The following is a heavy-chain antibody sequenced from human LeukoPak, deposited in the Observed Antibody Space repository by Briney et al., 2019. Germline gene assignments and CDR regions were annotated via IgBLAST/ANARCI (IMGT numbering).Heavy chain of an antibody. J-gene: IGHJ4*01. Sequence: SETLSLTCSVSGGSIKSGDSYWSWIRQPPGKGLEWIGYIYHSGSTYYNPSLKGRVTISVDTSKNQFSLRLSSVTAADTARYYCARGSGYFDYWGHGSLVTVSS. CDR2: IYHSGST. CDR1: GGSIKSGDSY. D-gene: IGHD2-15*01. CDR3: ARGSGYFDY. V-gene: IGHV4-30-4*08.